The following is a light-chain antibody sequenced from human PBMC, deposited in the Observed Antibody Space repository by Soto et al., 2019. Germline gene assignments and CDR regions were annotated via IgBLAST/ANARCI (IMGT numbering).Light chain of an antibody. CDR3: SSYTSSSTYV. J-gene: IGLJ1*01. CDR2: EVS. V-gene: IGLV2-14*01. Sequence: QPASVSGSPGQSITISCTGTSSDVGGYNYVSWYQQHPGKAPKLMIYEVSNRPSGVSNRFSGSKSGNTASLTISGLQAEEEADYYCSSYTSSSTYVFGTGTKVTVL. CDR1: SSDVGGYNY.